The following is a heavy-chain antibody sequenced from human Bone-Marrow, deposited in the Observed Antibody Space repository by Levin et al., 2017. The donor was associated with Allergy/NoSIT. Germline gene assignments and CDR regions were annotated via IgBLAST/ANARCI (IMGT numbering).Heavy chain of an antibody. CDR1: GGSISSYY. Sequence: SETLSLTCTVSGGSISSYYWSWIRQPPGKGLEWIGYIYYSGSTNYNPSLKSRVTISVDTSKNQFSLKLSSVTAADTAVYYCAREGPHGGCSGGSCYPGEFGFAFDIWGQGTMVTVSS. J-gene: IGHJ3*02. V-gene: IGHV4-59*01. CDR3: AREGPHGGCSGGSCYPGEFGFAFDI. CDR2: IYYSGST. D-gene: IGHD2-15*01.